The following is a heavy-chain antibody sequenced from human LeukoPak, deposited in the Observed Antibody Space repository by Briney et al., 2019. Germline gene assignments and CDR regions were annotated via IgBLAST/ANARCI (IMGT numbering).Heavy chain of an antibody. CDR2: IKQDGSEK. CDR3: ARFYGSGSYYFY. V-gene: IGHV3-7*01. D-gene: IGHD3-10*01. J-gene: IGHJ4*02. Sequence: GGSLRLSCAASGFTFSSYWMSWVRQAPGKGLERVANIKQDGSEKYYVDSVEGRFTISRDNAKNSLYLQMNSLRAEDTAAYYCARFYGSGSYYFYWGQGTLVTVSS. CDR1: GFTFSSYW.